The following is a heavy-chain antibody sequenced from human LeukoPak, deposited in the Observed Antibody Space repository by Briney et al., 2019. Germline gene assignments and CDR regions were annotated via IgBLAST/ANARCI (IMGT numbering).Heavy chain of an antibody. CDR3: AREARFALPVVGSGDY. D-gene: IGHD6-19*01. CDR2: MFYNGAT. CDR1: GGSISSNDYY. V-gene: IGHV4-39*07. Sequence: PSETLSLTCSVSGGSISSNDYYWGWIRQPAGKGLEWIGTMFYNGATKSNPSLSSRVTMSIDTSKNQFSLKLRSVTAADTAVYYCAREARFALPVVGSGDYWGQGTLVTVSS. J-gene: IGHJ4*02.